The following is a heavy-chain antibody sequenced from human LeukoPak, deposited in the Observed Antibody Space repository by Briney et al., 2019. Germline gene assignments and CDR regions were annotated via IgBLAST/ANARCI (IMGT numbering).Heavy chain of an antibody. Sequence: GGSLRLSCAASGFTFSSYAMSWVRQAPGKGLEWVSAISGSGGSTYYADSVKGRFIISRDNSKNTLYLQMNSLRAEDTAVYYCAKGDYGDYITDIQANFDYWGQGTLVTVSS. V-gene: IGHV3-23*01. J-gene: IGHJ4*02. CDR2: ISGSGGST. D-gene: IGHD4-17*01. CDR1: GFTFSSYA. CDR3: AKGDYGDYITDIQANFDY.